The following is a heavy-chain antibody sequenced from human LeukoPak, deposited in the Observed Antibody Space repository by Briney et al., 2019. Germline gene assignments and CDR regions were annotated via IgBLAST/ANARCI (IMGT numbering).Heavy chain of an antibody. Sequence: SETLSHTCADHGGSFSGYYWSWIRQPPGKGLEWIGEINHSGSTNYNPSLKSRVTISVDTSKNQFSLKLSSVTAADTAVYYCARTYSSGWNWFDPWGQGTLVTVSS. CDR2: INHSGST. CDR3: ARTYSSGWNWFDP. V-gene: IGHV4-34*01. CDR1: GGSFSGYY. J-gene: IGHJ5*02. D-gene: IGHD6-19*01.